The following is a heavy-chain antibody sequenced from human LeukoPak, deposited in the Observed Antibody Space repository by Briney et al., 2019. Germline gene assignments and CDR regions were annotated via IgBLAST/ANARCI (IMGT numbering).Heavy chain of an antibody. V-gene: IGHV1-2*02. J-gene: IGHJ5*02. CDR3: ARERTAARNWFDP. CDR2: INPNRGDT. CDR1: GYTFTAYY. Sequence: ASVKVSCKASGYTFTAYYLHWVRQAPGQGLEWIGWINPNRGDTKYAQKFQGRVTMTRDTSISTAYMELSRLRSDDTAVYYCARERTAARNWFDPWGQGTLVTVSS. D-gene: IGHD6-6*01.